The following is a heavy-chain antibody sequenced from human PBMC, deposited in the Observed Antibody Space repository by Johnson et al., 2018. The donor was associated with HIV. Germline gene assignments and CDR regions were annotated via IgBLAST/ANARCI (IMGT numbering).Heavy chain of an antibody. CDR2: INQDGSEK. J-gene: IGHJ3*01. CDR3: TRDGRDLVTRGSFDV. D-gene: IGHD5-18*01. CDR1: GFTLRSYW. Sequence: MLLVESGGGLVQPGGSLRLSCAASGFTLRSYWMSWVRQAPGKGLEWVTNINQDGSEKHYVDSVKGRFTISRDNAKNSLYLQMNILRAEDTAVYYCTRDGRDLVTRGSFDVWGQGTVVTVSS. V-gene: IGHV3-7*01.